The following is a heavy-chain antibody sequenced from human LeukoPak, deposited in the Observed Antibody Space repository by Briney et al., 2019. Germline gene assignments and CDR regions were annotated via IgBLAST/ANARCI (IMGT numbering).Heavy chain of an antibody. CDR2: IYYSGST. CDR1: GGSVSSGSYY. D-gene: IGHD3-22*01. V-gene: IGHV4-61*01. CDR3: ARDHSGYYRYYYYGMDV. Sequence: SETLSLTCTVSGGSVSSGSYYWIWIRQPPGKGLEWIGYIYYSGSTNYNPPLKSRVTISVDTSKNQFSLKLSSVTAADTAVYYCARDHSGYYRYYYYGMDVWGQGTTVTVSS. J-gene: IGHJ6*02.